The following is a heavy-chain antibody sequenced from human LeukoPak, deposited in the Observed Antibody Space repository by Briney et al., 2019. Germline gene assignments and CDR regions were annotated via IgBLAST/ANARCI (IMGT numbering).Heavy chain of an antibody. CDR1: GFTFSRCW. D-gene: IGHD2-2*01. Sequence: GGSLRLSCAASGFTFSRCWMSWVRQAPGKGLEWVANIKQDGSEKYYVDSVKGRFTISRDNAKNSLYLQMNSLRAEDTAVYYCARTDIVVVPAAMDYWGQGTLVTVSS. CDR3: ARTDIVVVPAAMDY. J-gene: IGHJ4*02. V-gene: IGHV3-7*01. CDR2: IKQDGSEK.